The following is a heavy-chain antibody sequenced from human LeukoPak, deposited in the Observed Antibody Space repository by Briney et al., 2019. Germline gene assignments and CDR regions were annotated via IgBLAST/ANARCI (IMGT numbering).Heavy chain of an antibody. V-gene: IGHV3-11*01. Sequence: GGSLRLSCSASGFSFSDSYMNWFRLSPEKGLEWIAYITSSGATTEYADSVKGRFTISRVNAKNSMYLQMNSLRPEDTAVYYCARDPDYGDPYRGQGTLVTVSS. CDR2: ITSSGATT. J-gene: IGHJ4*02. CDR1: GFSFSDSY. CDR3: ARDPDYGDPY. D-gene: IGHD4/OR15-4a*01.